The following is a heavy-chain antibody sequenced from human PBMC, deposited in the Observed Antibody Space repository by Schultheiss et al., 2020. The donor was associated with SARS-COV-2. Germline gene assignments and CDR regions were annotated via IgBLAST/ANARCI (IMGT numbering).Heavy chain of an antibody. D-gene: IGHD6-19*01. CDR2: ISSNGGST. CDR1: GFTFSSYA. Sequence: GGSLRLSCSASGFTFSSYAMHWVRQAPGKGLEYVSAISSNGGSTYYADSVKGRFTISRDNSKNTLYLQMNSLRAEDTAVYYCARDVSSGWYYYYYGMDVWGQGTTVTVSS. V-gene: IGHV3-64*04. CDR3: ARDVSSGWYYYYYGMDV. J-gene: IGHJ6*02.